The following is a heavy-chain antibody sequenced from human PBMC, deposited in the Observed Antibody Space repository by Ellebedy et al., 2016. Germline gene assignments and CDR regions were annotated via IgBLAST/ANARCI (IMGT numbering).Heavy chain of an antibody. V-gene: IGHV2-70*04. CDR3: ARIPIGTTLYDY. CDR1: GFSLTTDGMR. D-gene: IGHD2/OR15-2a*01. J-gene: IGHJ4*02. CDR2: FDWDDDE. Sequence: SGPTLVXPTQTLTLTCTFSGFSLTTDGMRVSWIRQPPGRALEWLARFDWDDDEFYSTSLKTRVTISKDTFRNQVVLTMTNMDPVDTATYYCARIPIGTTLYDYWGQGTLVTVSS.